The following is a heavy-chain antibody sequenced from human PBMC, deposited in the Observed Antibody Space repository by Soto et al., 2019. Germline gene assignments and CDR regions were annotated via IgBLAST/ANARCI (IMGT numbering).Heavy chain of an antibody. V-gene: IGHV1-18*01. D-gene: IGHD3-16*01. J-gene: IGHJ6*02. CDR3: VMVDNYVTPTPQDV. CDR1: GYIFVNYG. CDR2: ISPYTGNT. Sequence: QVQLVQSGDEVKKPGASVKVSCKASGYIFVNYGIAWVRQAPRQGLEWMGWISPYTGNTHSASKVQGRLTMTTDTPTSTAYMDLGGLTSDDTAVYYCVMVDNYVTPTPQDVWGQGTTVTVSS.